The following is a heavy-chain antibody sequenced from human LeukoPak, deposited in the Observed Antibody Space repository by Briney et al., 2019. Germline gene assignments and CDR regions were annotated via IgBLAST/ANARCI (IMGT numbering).Heavy chain of an antibody. CDR2: INPNSGGT. D-gene: IGHD3-22*01. Sequence: ASVKVSRKASGYTFTGYYMHWVRQAPGQGLEWMGWINPNSGGTNYAQKFQGRVTMTRDTSISTAYMELSRLRSDDTAVYYCARDYDSSGYNGRLGYWGQGTLVTVSS. CDR3: ARDYDSSGYNGRLGY. V-gene: IGHV1-2*02. J-gene: IGHJ4*02. CDR1: GYTFTGYY.